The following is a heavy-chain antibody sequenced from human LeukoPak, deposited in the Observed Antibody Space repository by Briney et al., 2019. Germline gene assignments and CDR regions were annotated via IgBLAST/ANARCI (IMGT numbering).Heavy chain of an antibody. CDR1: GGSISSGSYY. D-gene: IGHD2-2*01. J-gene: IGHJ5*02. CDR3: ARSVSYCFSTSCPPHWFDP. Sequence: PSETLSLTCTVSGGSISSGSYYWSWIRQPAGKGLEWIGRIYTSGSTNYNPSLKSRVTISVDTSKNQFSLKLSSVTAADTAVYYCARSVSYCFSTSCPPHWFDPWGQGTLVTVSS. CDR2: IYTSGST. V-gene: IGHV4-61*02.